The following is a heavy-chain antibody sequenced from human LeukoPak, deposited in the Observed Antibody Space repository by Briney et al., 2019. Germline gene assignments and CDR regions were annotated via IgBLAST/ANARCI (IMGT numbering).Heavy chain of an antibody. CDR2: ISSSSSYI. Sequence: PGGSLRLSCAASGFTFSSYGMHWVRQAPGKGLEWVSSISSSSSYIYYADSVKGRFTISRDNAKNSLYLQMNSLRAEDTAVYYCARGPQYCSSTSCYPNWFDPWGQGTLVTVSS. CDR1: GFTFSSYG. J-gene: IGHJ5*02. V-gene: IGHV3-21*01. D-gene: IGHD2-2*01. CDR3: ARGPQYCSSTSCYPNWFDP.